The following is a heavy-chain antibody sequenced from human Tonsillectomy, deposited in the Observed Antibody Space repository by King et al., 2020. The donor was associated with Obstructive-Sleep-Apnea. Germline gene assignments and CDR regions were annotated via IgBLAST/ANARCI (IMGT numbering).Heavy chain of an antibody. D-gene: IGHD3-9*01. J-gene: IGHJ3*02. Sequence: VQLQESGPGLVKPSETLSLTCTVSGGSISSYYWSWIRQPAGKGLEWIGRIYTSGSTNYNPSLKSRVTMSVDTSKNQFSLKLSSVTAADTAVYYCARAIQDGRYFDWLLWDAFDIWGQGTMVTVSS. CDR1: GGSISSYY. CDR3: ARAIQDGRYFDWLLWDAFDI. CDR2: IYTSGST. V-gene: IGHV4-4*07.